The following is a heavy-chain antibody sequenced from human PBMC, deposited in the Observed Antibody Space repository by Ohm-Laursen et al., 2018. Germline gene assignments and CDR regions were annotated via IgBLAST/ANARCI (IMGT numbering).Heavy chain of an antibody. J-gene: IGHJ4*02. Sequence: LSLTCAISGDSVSSNSAAWNWIRQSPSRGLEWLGRTYYGSKWYNDYAVSVKSRITINPDTSKNQFSLQLNSVTPEDTAVYYCARGRVYGISRPFDYWGQGTLVTVSS. CDR2: TYYGSKWYN. CDR3: ARGRVYGISRPFDY. CDR1: GDSVSSNSAA. D-gene: IGHD6-13*01. V-gene: IGHV6-1*01.